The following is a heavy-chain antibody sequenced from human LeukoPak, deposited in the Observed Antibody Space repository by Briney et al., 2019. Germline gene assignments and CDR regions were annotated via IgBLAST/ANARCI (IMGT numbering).Heavy chain of an antibody. CDR3: AKEVPQSSSSSGGSCAFDP. V-gene: IGHV3-23*01. D-gene: IGHD2-2*01. CDR2: INGYMT. CDR1: GFTSSNSA. J-gene: IGHJ5*02. Sequence: PGGSLRLSCAASGFTSSNSAFTWVRQAPGKGLEWVSAINGYMTYYGDSVKGRFTISRDNSVNTVYLQMDSLRVEDTAVYYCAKEVPQSSSSSGGSCAFDPWGQGTLVTVSS.